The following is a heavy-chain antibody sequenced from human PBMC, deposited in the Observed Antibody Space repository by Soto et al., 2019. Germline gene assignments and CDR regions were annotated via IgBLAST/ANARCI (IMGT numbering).Heavy chain of an antibody. Sequence: SETLSLTCTVSGGSISSGGYYWSWIRQHPGKGLEWIGYIYYSGSTYYNPSLKSRVTISVDTSKNQFSLKLSSVTAADTAVYYCARNDGSGRYSYYYYYGMDVWGQGTTVTVSS. CDR2: IYYSGST. CDR3: ARNDGSGRYSYYYYYGMDV. V-gene: IGHV4-31*03. D-gene: IGHD3-10*01. CDR1: GGSISSGGYY. J-gene: IGHJ6*02.